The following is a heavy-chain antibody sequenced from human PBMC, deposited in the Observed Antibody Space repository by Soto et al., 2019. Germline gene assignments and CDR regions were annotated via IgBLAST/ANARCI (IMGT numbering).Heavy chain of an antibody. CDR3: ARSSVAGRYYYYYGMDV. CDR2: IYPGDSDT. J-gene: IGHJ6*02. D-gene: IGHD6-19*01. V-gene: IGHV5-51*01. Sequence: GESLKISCKGSVYSFTNYWIGWVRQMPGKGLEWMGIIYPGDSDTRYSPSFQGQATISADKSISTAYLQWSSLKASDTAMYYCARSSVAGRYYYYYGMDVWGQGTTVTVSS. CDR1: VYSFTNYW.